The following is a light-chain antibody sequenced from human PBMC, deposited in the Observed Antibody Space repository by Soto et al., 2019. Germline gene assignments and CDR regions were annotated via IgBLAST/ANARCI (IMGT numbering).Light chain of an antibody. CDR1: QSVSSNY. CDR3: QQYGSSPT. J-gene: IGKJ1*01. Sequence: EIVLTQSPGTLSLSPGERATLSCRSSQSVSSNYLAWYQQKPDQAPRLVIYDVSGRATGIPDRFSGSGSGKDFKLTISRLEPEDFAVYYCQQYGSSPTFGQGTKVEIK. CDR2: DVS. V-gene: IGKV3-20*01.